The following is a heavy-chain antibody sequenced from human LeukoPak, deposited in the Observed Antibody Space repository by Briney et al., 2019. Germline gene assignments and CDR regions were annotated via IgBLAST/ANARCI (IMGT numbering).Heavy chain of an antibody. CDR2: ISYDGSNK. D-gene: IGHD3-3*01. V-gene: IGHV3-30*18. CDR3: AKLIKGVADDY. J-gene: IGHJ4*02. Sequence: PGGSLRLSCAASGFTFSSYAMSWVRQAPGKGLEWVAVISYDGSNKYYADSVKGRFTISRDDSKNTLYLQMNSLRAEDTAVYYCAKLIKGVADDYWGQGTLVTVSS. CDR1: GFTFSSYA.